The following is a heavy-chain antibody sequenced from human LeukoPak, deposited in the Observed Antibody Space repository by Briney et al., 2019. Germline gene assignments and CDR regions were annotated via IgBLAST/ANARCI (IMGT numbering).Heavy chain of an antibody. CDR2: IYYSGIT. V-gene: IGHV4-59*11. CDR1: GGSISSQY. CDR3: ARTSYHYNSGDYGWYFDY. J-gene: IGHJ4*02. D-gene: IGHD3-10*01. Sequence: PSETLSLTCTVTGGSISSQYWSLIRQPPGKGLKWIGYIYYSGITKYSPSLKSRVTISVDTSKNQFSLRLTSVTAADTAVYYCARTSYHYNSGDYGWYFDYWGQGTLVTVSA.